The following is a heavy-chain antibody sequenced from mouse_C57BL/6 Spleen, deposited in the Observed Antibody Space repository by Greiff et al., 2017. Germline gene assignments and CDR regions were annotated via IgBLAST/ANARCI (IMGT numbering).Heavy chain of an antibody. D-gene: IGHD2-12*01. CDR3: ARSDSYYIFAY. J-gene: IGHJ3*01. V-gene: IGHV1-64*01. CDR1: GYTFTSYW. CDR2: IHPNSGST. Sequence: QVQLQQPGAELVKPGASVKLSCKASGYTFTSYWMHWVKQRPGQGLEWIGMIHPNSGSTNYNEKFKSKATLTVDKSSSTAYMQLSSLTSEDSAVYYCARSDSYYIFAYWGQGTLVTVSA.